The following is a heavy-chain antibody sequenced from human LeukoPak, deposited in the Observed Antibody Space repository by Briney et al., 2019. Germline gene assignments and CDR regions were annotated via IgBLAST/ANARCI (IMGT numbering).Heavy chain of an antibody. J-gene: IGHJ5*02. V-gene: IGHV4-39*07. CDR1: GDSISSSYYY. Sequence: SETLSLTCSVSGDSISSSYYYWGWIRQPPGKGLEWIGSIYYSGSTNYNPSLESRVTISVDTSKNQFSLKLTSVTAADTAVYYCVRNAAVATSRSWFDPWGQGTLVTVSS. CDR2: IYYSGST. CDR3: VRNAAVATSRSWFDP. D-gene: IGHD6-19*01.